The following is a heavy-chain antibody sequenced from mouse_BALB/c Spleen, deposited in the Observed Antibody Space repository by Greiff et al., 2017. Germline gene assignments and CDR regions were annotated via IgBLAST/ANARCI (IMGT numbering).Heavy chain of an antibody. CDR2: ISSGSSTI. CDR3: ARYGPWYFDV. J-gene: IGHJ1*01. CDR1: GFTFSSFG. D-gene: IGHD1-1*02. V-gene: IGHV5-17*02. Sequence: EVQGVESGGGLVQPGGSRKLSCAASGFTFSSFGMHWVRQAPEKGLEWVAYISSGSSTIYYADTVKGRFTISRDNPKNTLFLQMTSLRSEDTAMYYCARYGPWYFDVWGAGTTVTVSS.